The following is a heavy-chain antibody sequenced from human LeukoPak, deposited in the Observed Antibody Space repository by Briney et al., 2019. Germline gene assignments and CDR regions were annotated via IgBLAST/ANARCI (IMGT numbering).Heavy chain of an antibody. V-gene: IGHV4-39*01. J-gene: IGHJ4*02. CDR1: GGSISSNSYY. CDR2: IYYSGST. CDR3: ASPNSLIVGATPVWDY. Sequence: RTSETLSLTCAVSGGSISSNSYYWGWIRQPPGKGLEWIGSIYYSGSTYYNPSLKSRVTISVDTSKNQFSLKLSSVTAADTAVYYCASPNSLIVGATPVWDYWGQGTLVTVSS. D-gene: IGHD1-26*01.